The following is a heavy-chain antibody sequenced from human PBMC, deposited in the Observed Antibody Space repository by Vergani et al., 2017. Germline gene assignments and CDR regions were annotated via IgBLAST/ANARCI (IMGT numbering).Heavy chain of an antibody. J-gene: IGHJ4*02. D-gene: IGHD3-3*01. CDR1: GFTFGDYT. CDR3: TRDNRGRHLEWLSPYDN. V-gene: IGHV3-49*03. CDR2: IRDTASGGAT. Sequence: EVQLVESGGTLVQQGRSLRLSCIGSGFTFGDYTLTWFRQAPGRGLEWVGFIRDTASGGATDYAASVKGRFTISRDDSTSIAYLQMNSLKTEDTAVYYCTRDNRGRHLEWLSPYDNWGQGTLVTVSS.